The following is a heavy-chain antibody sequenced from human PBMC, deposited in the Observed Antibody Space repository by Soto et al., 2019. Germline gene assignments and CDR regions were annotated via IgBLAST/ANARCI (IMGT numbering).Heavy chain of an antibody. CDR1: GGSISSYY. D-gene: IGHD5-18*01. V-gene: IGHV4-59*01. J-gene: IGHJ5*02. Sequence: SETLSLTCTVSGGSISSYYWSWIRQPPGKGLEWIGYIYYSGSTNYNPSLKSRVTISVDTSKNQFSLKLSSVTAADTAVYYCARGPIGYGYGNNWFHPWGPGTLVTV. CDR3: ARGPIGYGYGNNWFHP. CDR2: IYYSGST.